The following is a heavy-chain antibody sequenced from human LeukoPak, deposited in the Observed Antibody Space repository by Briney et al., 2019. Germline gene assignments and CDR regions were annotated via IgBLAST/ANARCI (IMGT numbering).Heavy chain of an antibody. Sequence: SVKVSCKASGGTFSSYAISWVRQAPGQGLEWMGGIIPIFGTANYAQKFQGRVTITADESTSTAYMELSSLRSEDTAVYYCARKVAYSSSQWHYYYGMDVWGQGTLVTVSS. CDR1: GGTFSSYA. CDR3: ARKVAYSSSQWHYYYGMDV. J-gene: IGHJ6*02. D-gene: IGHD6-6*01. CDR2: IIPIFGTA. V-gene: IGHV1-69*13.